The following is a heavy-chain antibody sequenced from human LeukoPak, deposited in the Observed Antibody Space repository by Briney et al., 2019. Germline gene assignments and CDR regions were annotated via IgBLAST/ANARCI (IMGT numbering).Heavy chain of an antibody. V-gene: IGHV1-18*01. J-gene: IGHJ4*02. CDR3: ARDLLAIVGATTYDY. Sequence: GASVKVSCKASGYTFTSYGISWVRQAPGQGLEWMGWISAYNGNTNYAQKLQGRVTMTTDPSTSTAYMELRSLRSDDTAVYYCARDLLAIVGATTYDYWGQGTLVTVSS. CDR2: ISAYNGNT. CDR1: GYTFTSYG. D-gene: IGHD1-26*01.